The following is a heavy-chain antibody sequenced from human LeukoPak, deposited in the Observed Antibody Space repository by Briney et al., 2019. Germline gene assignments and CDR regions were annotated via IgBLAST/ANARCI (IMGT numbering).Heavy chain of an antibody. CDR3: ARDSWRYFDSSVIDY. CDR1: GYTFTSYG. Sequence: ASVTVSCKASGYTFTSYGISWVRQAPGQGLEWMGWISAYNGNTNYAQKLQGRVTMTTDTSTSTAYMELRSLRSDDTAVYYCARDSWRYFDSSVIDYWGQGTLVTVSS. V-gene: IGHV1-18*01. J-gene: IGHJ4*02. CDR2: ISAYNGNT. D-gene: IGHD3-9*01.